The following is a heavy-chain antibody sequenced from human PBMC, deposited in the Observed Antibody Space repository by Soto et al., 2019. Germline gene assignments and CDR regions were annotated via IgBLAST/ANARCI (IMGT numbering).Heavy chain of an antibody. V-gene: IGHV1-46*01. Sequence: ASVKVSCKASGYTFTSYYMHWVRQAPGQGLEWMGIINPSGGSTSYAQKFQGRVTMTRDTSTSTVYMELSSLRSEDTAVYYCARDWYAEDYYYYGMDVWGQGTTVTVSS. CDR3: ARDWYAEDYYYYGMDV. CDR1: GYTFTSYY. D-gene: IGHD6-13*01. J-gene: IGHJ6*02. CDR2: INPSGGST.